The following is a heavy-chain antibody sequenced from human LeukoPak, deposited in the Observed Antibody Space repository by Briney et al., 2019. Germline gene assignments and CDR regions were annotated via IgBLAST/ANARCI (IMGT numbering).Heavy chain of an antibody. CDR2: ISSSSSYI. CDR3: ARAVYGSGGYYRLGYGMDV. CDR1: GFTFSSYS. Sequence: GGSLRLSCAASGFTFSSYSMNWVRQAPGKGLEWVSSISSSSSYIYYADSVKGRFTISRDNAKNSLYLQMNSLRAEDTAVYYCARAVYGSGGYYRLGYGMDVWGQGTTVTVSS. J-gene: IGHJ6*02. V-gene: IGHV3-21*03. D-gene: IGHD3-10*01.